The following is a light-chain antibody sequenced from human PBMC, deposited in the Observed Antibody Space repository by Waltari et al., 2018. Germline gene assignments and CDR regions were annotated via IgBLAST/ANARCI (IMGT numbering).Light chain of an antibody. CDR2: EVT. CDR3: SSFESSRTWV. J-gene: IGLJ3*02. V-gene: IGLV2-23*02. Sequence: QSALTQPASVSGSPGQSITISCFGTSADIWRYNLVAWYQQLPGNAPKLVIYEVTERPSELSNRFSGSKSGNTASLTISGLQAEDEADYYCSSFESSRTWVFGGGTKLTVL. CDR1: SADIWRYNL.